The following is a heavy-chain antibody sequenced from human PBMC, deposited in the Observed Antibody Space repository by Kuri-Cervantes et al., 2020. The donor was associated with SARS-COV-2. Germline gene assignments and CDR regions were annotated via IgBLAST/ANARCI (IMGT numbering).Heavy chain of an antibody. CDR3: ARSPRCSSTSCRYYYYGMDV. D-gene: IGHD2-2*01. Sequence: SETLSLTCAVYGGSFSGYYWSWIRQPPGKGLEWIGEINHSGSTNYNPSLKSRVTISVDTSKNQFSLKLSPVTAADTAVYYCARSPRCSSTSCRYYYYGMDVWGQGTTVTVSS. CDR1: GGSFSGYY. J-gene: IGHJ6*02. V-gene: IGHV4-34*01. CDR2: INHSGST.